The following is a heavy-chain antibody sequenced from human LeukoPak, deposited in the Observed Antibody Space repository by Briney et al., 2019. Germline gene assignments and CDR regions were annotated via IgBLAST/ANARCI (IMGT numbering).Heavy chain of an antibody. J-gene: IGHJ3*02. Sequence: SVKVSCKASGGTFSSYAISWVRQAPGQGLEWMGRIIPIFGIANYAQKFQGRVTITAVKSTSTAYMELSSLRSEDTAVHYCARIAEPYYYDSGYAFDIWGQGTMVTVSS. CDR1: GGTFSSYA. D-gene: IGHD3-22*01. CDR3: ARIAEPYYYDSGYAFDI. V-gene: IGHV1-69*04. CDR2: IIPIFGIA.